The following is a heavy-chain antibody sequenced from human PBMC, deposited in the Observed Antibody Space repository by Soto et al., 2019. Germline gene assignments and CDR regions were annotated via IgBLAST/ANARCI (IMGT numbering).Heavy chain of an antibody. D-gene: IGHD1-26*01. CDR3: GRGRSGQIVVFY. CDR2: IGPESGDT. CDR1: GYTFTGHY. V-gene: IGHV1-2*02. J-gene: IGHJ4*02. Sequence: ASVKVSCKASGYTFTGHYIHWVRQAPEQGPEWMGEIGPESGDTRYAQKFQGRVTMTRDTSITTVYMELKNLSPDDTAVYYCGRGRSGQIVVFYWGLG.